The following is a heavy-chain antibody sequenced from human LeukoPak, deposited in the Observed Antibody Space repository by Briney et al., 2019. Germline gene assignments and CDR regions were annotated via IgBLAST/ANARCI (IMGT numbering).Heavy chain of an antibody. CDR1: GGTFSSYT. D-gene: IGHD4-23*01. CDR3: ARGGVYGGTLDY. V-gene: IGHV1-69*02. CDR2: IIPILGIA. J-gene: IGHJ4*02. Sequence: GSSVKVSCKASGGTFSSYTISWVRQAPGQGLEWMGRIIPILGIANYAQKFQGRVTITADKSTSTAYMELSSLRSEDTAVYYCARGGVYGGTLDYWGQGTLVTVSS.